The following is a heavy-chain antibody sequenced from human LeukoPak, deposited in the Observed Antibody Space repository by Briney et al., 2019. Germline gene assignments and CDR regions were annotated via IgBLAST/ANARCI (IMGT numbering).Heavy chain of an antibody. CDR1: GSTFDNYA. V-gene: IGHV3-23*01. Sequence: GGSLRLSCEASGSTFDNYAMSWVRQAPGKGLEWVSTIGISAGSTYYADAVKGRFTISRDNSRNTLYLQMNSLRAEDTAVYYCARDRAYSYGYSYYFENWGQGTLVTVSS. CDR3: ARDRAYSYGYSYYFEN. J-gene: IGHJ4*02. CDR2: IGISAGST. D-gene: IGHD5-18*01.